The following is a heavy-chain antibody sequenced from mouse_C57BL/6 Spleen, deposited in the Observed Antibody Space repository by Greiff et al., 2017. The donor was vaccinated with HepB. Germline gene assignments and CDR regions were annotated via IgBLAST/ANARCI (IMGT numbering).Heavy chain of an antibody. D-gene: IGHD1-1*01. CDR1: GFTFSDYG. V-gene: IGHV5-17*01. Sequence: EVHLVESGGGLVKPGGSLKLSCAASGFTFSDYGMHWVRQAPEKGLEWVAYISSGSSTIYYADTVKGRFTISRDNAKNTLFLQMTSLRSEDTAMYYCARLRITTVVFDYWGQGTTLTVSS. J-gene: IGHJ2*01. CDR3: ARLRITTVVFDY. CDR2: ISSGSSTI.